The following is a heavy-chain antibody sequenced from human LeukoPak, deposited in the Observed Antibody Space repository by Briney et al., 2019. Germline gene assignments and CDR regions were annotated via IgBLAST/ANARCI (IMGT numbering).Heavy chain of an antibody. CDR3: AREEDYYGSGSYCY. J-gene: IGHJ4*02. D-gene: IGHD3-10*01. CDR2: ISAYNGNT. Sequence: VASVTVSCKASGYTFTSYGISWVRQAPGQGLEGMGWISAYNGNTNYAQKLQGRVTMTTDTSTSTAYMELRSLRSDDTAVYYCAREEDYYGSGSYCYWGQGTLVTVSS. CDR1: GYTFTSYG. V-gene: IGHV1-18*01.